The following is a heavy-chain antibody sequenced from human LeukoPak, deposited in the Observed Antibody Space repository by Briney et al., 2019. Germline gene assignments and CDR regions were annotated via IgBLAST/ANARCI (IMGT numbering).Heavy chain of an antibody. D-gene: IGHD5-12*01. CDR3: ARHEYRYSGYDYGYFDY. J-gene: IGHJ4*02. CDR2: IYYSGST. CDR1: GGSISSSSYY. V-gene: IGHV4-39*01. Sequence: SETPSLTCTVSGGSISSSSYYWGWIRQPPGKGLEWIGSIYYSGSTYYNPSLKSRVTISVDTSKNQFSLKLSSVTAADTAVYYCARHEYRYSGYDYGYFDYWGQGTLVTVSS.